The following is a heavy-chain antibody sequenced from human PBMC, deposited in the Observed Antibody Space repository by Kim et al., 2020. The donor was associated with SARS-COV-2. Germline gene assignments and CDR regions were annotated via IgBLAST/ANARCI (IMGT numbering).Heavy chain of an antibody. D-gene: IGHD3-3*01. Sequence: SETLSLTCAVYGGSFSGYYWSWIRQPPGKGLEWIGEINHSGSTNYNPSLKSRVTISVDTSKNQFSLKLSSVTAADTAVYYCALGLFWSGSFDYWGQGTLVTVSS. CDR3: ALGLFWSGSFDY. CDR1: GGSFSGYY. V-gene: IGHV4-34*01. J-gene: IGHJ4*02. CDR2: INHSGST.